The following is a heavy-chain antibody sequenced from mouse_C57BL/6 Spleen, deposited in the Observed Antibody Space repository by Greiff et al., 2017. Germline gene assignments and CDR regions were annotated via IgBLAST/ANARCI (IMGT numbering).Heavy chain of an antibody. J-gene: IGHJ2*01. V-gene: IGHV1-22*01. CDR2: INPNNGGT. D-gene: IGHD2-2*01. CDR1: GYKFTDSN. CDR3: AREGYGSYYYDY. Sequence: EVQLQQSGPELVKPGASVKMSCKASGYKFTDSNMHWVKQSHGKSLEWIGYINPNNGGTSYNQKFKGKATLTVNKSSSTAYRGLRSLTSDDSAVYYCAREGYGSYYYDYWGQGTTLTVSS.